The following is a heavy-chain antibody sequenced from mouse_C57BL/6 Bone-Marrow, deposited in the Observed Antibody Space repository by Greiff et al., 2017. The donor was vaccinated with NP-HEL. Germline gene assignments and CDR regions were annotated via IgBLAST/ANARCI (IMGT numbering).Heavy chain of an antibody. Sequence: VQLQQSGAELVRPGSSVKLSCKASGYTFTSYWMHWVKQRPIQGLEWIGNIDPSDSETHYNQKFKDKATLTVDKSSSTAYMQLSSLTSEDSAVYYCARGTTVVARGFAYWGQGTLVTVSA. J-gene: IGHJ3*01. D-gene: IGHD1-1*01. CDR2: IDPSDSET. CDR3: ARGTTVVARGFAY. CDR1: GYTFTSYW. V-gene: IGHV1-52*01.